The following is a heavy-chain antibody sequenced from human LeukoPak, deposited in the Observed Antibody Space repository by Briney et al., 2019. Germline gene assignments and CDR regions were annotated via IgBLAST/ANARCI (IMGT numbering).Heavy chain of an antibody. CDR1: GYTFTSYG. CDR3: AREGYYDSGSFYNYYYMDV. D-gene: IGHD3-10*01. V-gene: IGHV1-18*01. CDR2: ISAHNGNT. J-gene: IGHJ6*03. Sequence: GASVKVSCKASGYTFTSYGISWVRQAPGQGLEWMGWISAHNGNTNYAEKLQGRVTMTTDTSTSTAYMELRSLRSDDTAVYYCAREGYYDSGSFYNYYYMDVWGEGTTVAVSS.